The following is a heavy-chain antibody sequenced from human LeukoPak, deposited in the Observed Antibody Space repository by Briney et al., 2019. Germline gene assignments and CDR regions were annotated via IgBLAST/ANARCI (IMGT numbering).Heavy chain of an antibody. CDR2: ISSSSGTI. J-gene: IGHJ3*02. Sequence: HPGGSLRLSCAASGFTFSSSTMNWVRQAPGKGLEWVSYISSSSGTIYYAGSVKGRFTISRDNAKNSLYLQMNSLRAEDTAVYYCARKDTLPDAFDIWGQGTMVTVSS. CDR1: GFTFSSST. V-gene: IGHV3-48*01. D-gene: IGHD2-21*01. CDR3: ARKDTLPDAFDI.